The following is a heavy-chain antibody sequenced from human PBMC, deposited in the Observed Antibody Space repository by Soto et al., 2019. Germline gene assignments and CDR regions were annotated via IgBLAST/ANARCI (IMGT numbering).Heavy chain of an antibody. V-gene: IGHV3-33*06. Sequence: GGSLRLSCAASGFTFSSYSMHWVRQAPGKGLEWVALIWYDGSKQYYVDSVKGRFTISRDNSKNTLSLQMNSLRAEDTAVYYCAKAHSSSWPIDAFDIWGQGTMVTVSS. J-gene: IGHJ3*02. CDR1: GFTFSSYS. CDR2: IWYDGSKQ. D-gene: IGHD6-13*01. CDR3: AKAHSSSWPIDAFDI.